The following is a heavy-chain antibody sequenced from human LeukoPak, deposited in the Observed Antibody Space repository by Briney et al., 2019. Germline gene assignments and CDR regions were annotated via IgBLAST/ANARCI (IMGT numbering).Heavy chain of an antibody. CDR2: VSYDGSNK. CDR3: AKEYYGSGSRTSAFDI. V-gene: IGHV3-30-3*01. J-gene: IGHJ3*02. Sequence: GGSLRLSCAASGFTFSSYAMHWVRQAPGKGLEWVAVVSYDGSNKYYADSVKGRFTISRDNSKNTLYLQMNSLRAEDTAVYYCAKEYYGSGSRTSAFDIWGQGTMVTVSS. CDR1: GFTFSSYA. D-gene: IGHD3-10*01.